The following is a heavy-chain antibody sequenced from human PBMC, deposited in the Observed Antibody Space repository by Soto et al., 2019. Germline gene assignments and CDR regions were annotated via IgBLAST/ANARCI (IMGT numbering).Heavy chain of an antibody. CDR1: GFTFGDYA. CDR2: IRSKAYGGTT. J-gene: IGHJ6*02. D-gene: IGHD7-27*01. V-gene: IGHV3-49*03. Sequence: LRLSCTASGFTFGDYAMSWFRQAPGKGLEWVGFIRSKAYGGTTEYAASVKGRFTISRDDSKSIAYLQMNSLKTEDTAVYYCTRVALTHYYYYGMDVWGQGTTVTVSS. CDR3: TRVALTHYYYYGMDV.